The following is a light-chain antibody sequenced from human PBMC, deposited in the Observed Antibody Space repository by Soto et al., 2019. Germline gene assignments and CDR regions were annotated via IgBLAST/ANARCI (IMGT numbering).Light chain of an antibody. Sequence: DIQMTQSPSTLSASVGDRVTITCRASQAITNNLAWYQQVPGQAPYLLIYPASTSQSGVPSRFSGSGSGTDFTLTINSLQPEDFATYYCQQGYNFPRAFGQGTKVDIK. CDR2: PAS. J-gene: IGKJ1*01. CDR3: QQGYNFPRA. CDR1: QAITNN. V-gene: IGKV1-12*01.